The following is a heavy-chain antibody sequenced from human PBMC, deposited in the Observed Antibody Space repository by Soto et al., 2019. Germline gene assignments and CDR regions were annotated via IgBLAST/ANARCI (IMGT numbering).Heavy chain of an antibody. CDR3: VKGMNYYYYYMDV. CDR2: ISGSGGKT. Sequence: EVQLLESGGGFVPPGGSLRLSCAASGFIFSDYAMTWVRHAPGKGLEWVSAISGSGGKTYYGDSVKGRFTISRYSSQNMMSLQMSCLRAEDTAIYYCVKGMNYYYYYMDVWGNGTTVTVSS. CDR1: GFIFSDYA. V-gene: IGHV3-23*01. J-gene: IGHJ6*03.